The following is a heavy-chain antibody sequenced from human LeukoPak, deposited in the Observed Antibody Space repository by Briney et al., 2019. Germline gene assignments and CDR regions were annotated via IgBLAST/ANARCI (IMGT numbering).Heavy chain of an antibody. CDR3: AKDMVRGVIINLFDY. D-gene: IGHD3-10*01. Sequence: GRSLRLSCAASGFTFSSYGMHWVRQAPGKGLEWVAVIWYDGSNKYYADSVKGRFPISRDNSKNTLYLQMNSLRAEDTAVYYCAKDMVRGVIINLFDYWGQGTLVTVSS. J-gene: IGHJ4*02. CDR2: IWYDGSNK. CDR1: GFTFSSYG. V-gene: IGHV3-33*06.